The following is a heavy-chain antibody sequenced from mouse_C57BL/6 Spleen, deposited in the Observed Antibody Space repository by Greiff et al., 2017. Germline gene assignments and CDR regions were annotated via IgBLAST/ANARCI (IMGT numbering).Heavy chain of an antibody. V-gene: IGHV1-66*01. CDR3: ARRRDYGSSYFAY. D-gene: IGHD1-1*01. J-gene: IGHJ3*01. CDR2: IYPGSGNT. CDR1: GYSFTSYY. Sequence: VQLQESGPELVKPGASVKISCKASGYSFTSYYIHWVKQRPGQGLEWIGWIYPGSGNTKYNEKFKGKATLTADTSSSTAYMQLSSLTSEDSAVXYCARRRDYGSSYFAYWGQGTLVTVSA.